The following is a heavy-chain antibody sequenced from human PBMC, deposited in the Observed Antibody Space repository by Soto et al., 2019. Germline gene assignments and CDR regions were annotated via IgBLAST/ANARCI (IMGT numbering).Heavy chain of an antibody. J-gene: IGHJ5*02. CDR1: SYSISSDYY. Sequence: SETLSLTCAVSSYSISSDYYWGWIRQPPGKGLEWIGSICRSGSTYYNPSLKSRVSISIDTSKNQSSLKLTSVTAADTAVYYCARGAPNSNGLDCFDPWGQGTLVTVSS. CDR3: ARGAPNSNGLDCFDP. CDR2: ICRSGST. V-gene: IGHV4-38-2*01. D-gene: IGHD7-27*01.